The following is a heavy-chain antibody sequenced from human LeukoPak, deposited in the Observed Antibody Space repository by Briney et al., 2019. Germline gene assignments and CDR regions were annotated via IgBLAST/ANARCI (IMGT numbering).Heavy chain of an antibody. CDR2: IYSGGST. J-gene: IGHJ6*02. CDR3: ARDQEYSYGYLYGMDV. V-gene: IGHV3-53*01. D-gene: IGHD5-18*01. Sequence: PGGYLRLSCAASGFTVSSNYMSWVPQAPGKGLEWVSVIYSGGSTYYADSVKGRFTISRDNSKNTLYLQMNGLRAEDTAVYYCARDQEYSYGYLYGMDVWGQGTTVTVSS. CDR1: GFTVSSNY.